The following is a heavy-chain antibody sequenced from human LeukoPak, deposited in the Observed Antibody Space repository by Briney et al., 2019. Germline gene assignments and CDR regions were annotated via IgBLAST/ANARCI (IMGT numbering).Heavy chain of an antibody. D-gene: IGHD4-11*01. Sequence: PGGSLRLSCAASGFIFRGYDMHWVRQAPGKGLEWVAFIRNDRSKSYYADSVKGRFTISRDNSKNTLYLQMNSLRAEDTAVYFCAKGPTYSNYDNWFDPWGQGTLVTVSS. CDR2: IRNDRSKS. CDR3: AKGPTYSNYDNWFDP. J-gene: IGHJ5*02. CDR1: GFIFRGYD. V-gene: IGHV3-30*02.